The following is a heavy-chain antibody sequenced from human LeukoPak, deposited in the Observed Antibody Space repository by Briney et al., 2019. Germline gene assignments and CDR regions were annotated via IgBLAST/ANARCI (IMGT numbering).Heavy chain of an antibody. Sequence: PGRSLRLSCATSGFSFSIYGMHWVRQAQGKGLEWVAPTWYDGSNQNYADSVKGRFTISRDDSKNTLYLQMNSLRGEDTAVYYCARGGLTIAEATTSWYLDYWGQGTLVTVSS. CDR1: GFSFSIYG. CDR2: TWYDGSNQ. V-gene: IGHV3-33*01. CDR3: ARGGLTIAEATTSWYLDY. J-gene: IGHJ4*02. D-gene: IGHD1-26*01.